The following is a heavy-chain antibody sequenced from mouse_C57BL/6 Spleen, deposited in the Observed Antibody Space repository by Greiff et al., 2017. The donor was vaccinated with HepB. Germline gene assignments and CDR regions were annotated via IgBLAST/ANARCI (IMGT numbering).Heavy chain of an antibody. Sequence: QVQLQQPGAELVRPGSSVKLSCKASGYTFTSYWMHWVKQRPIQGLEWIGNIDPSDSETHYNQKFKDKATLTVDKSSSTAYMQLSSLTSEDSAVYNWARKGITTVVEGYFDVWGTGTTVTVSS. CDR1: GYTFTSYW. J-gene: IGHJ1*03. D-gene: IGHD1-1*01. V-gene: IGHV1-52*01. CDR3: ARKGITTVVEGYFDV. CDR2: IDPSDSET.